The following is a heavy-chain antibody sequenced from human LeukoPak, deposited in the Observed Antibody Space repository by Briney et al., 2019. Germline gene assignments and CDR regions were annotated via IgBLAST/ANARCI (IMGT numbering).Heavy chain of an antibody. CDR1: GGTFSSYA. CDR2: IIPILGIA. CDR3: ATDTPPSLLWFGELWSAAFDI. D-gene: IGHD3-10*01. J-gene: IGHJ3*02. V-gene: IGHV1-69*04. Sequence: SVKVSCKASGGTFSSYAISWVRQAPGQGLEWMGRIIPILGIANYAQKFQGRVTITADKSTSTAYMELSSLRSEDTAVYYCATDTPPSLLWFGELWSAAFDIWGQGTMVTVSS.